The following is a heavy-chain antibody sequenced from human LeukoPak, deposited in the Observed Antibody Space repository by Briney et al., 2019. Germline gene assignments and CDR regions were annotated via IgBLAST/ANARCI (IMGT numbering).Heavy chain of an antibody. V-gene: IGHV3-23*01. Sequence: PGGSLRLSCAASGLTFRSYGMRWVRHAPRKGLEWVGSISCSGDATYYAHSVKGRLTITRDNDKNTPYVQMNNLRGDDTAVFHCAKSAPQVKLLRFDPWGQGTLVTVSS. D-gene: IGHD2-15*01. CDR2: ISCSGDAT. CDR1: GLTFRSYG. CDR3: AKSAPQVKLLRFDP. J-gene: IGHJ5*02.